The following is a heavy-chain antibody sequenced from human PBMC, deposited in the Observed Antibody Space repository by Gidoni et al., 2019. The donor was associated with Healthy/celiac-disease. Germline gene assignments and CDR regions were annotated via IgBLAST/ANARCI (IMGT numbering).Heavy chain of an antibody. CDR3: AHSAPVVWFGELLGPNWFDP. V-gene: IGHV2-5*02. D-gene: IGHD3-10*01. J-gene: IGHJ5*02. CDR2: IYWDDDK. Sequence: QITLKESGPTLVKPTQTLTLTCTFSGFSLSTSGVGVGWIRQPPGKALEWLALIYWDDDKRYSPSLKSRLTITKDTSKNQVALTMTNMDPVDTATYYCAHSAPVVWFGELLGPNWFDPWGQGNLVTVSS. CDR1: GFSLSTSGVG.